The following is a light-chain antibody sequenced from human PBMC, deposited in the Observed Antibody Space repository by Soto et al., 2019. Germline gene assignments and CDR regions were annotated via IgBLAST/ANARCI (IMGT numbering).Light chain of an antibody. V-gene: IGLV2-14*01. J-gene: IGLJ1*01. CDR2: DVS. Sequence: QSALTQPASVSGSPGQSITISCTGTSSDVGGYNYVSWYQQHPGKAPKLMIXDVSNRPSGVSNRFSGSKSGNTASLTISGXXXXXXXXYYCSSYTSSSTRVFGTGTKLTVL. CDR3: SSYTSSSTRV. CDR1: SSDVGGYNY.